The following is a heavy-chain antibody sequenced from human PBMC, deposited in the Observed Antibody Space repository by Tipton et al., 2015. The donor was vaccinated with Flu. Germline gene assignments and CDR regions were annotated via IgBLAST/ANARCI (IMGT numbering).Heavy chain of an antibody. CDR2: IYHSGST. V-gene: IGHV4-38-2*02. CDR1: GDSISGSYY. Sequence: TLSLTCTVSGDSISGSYYWGWIRQPPGKGLEWIGTIYHSGSTYYNPSLKSRLTISVDTSKNQFSLKPSSVTAADTAVYYCARHTGDSVRGVIDYWGQGTLVTVSS. D-gene: IGHD3-10*02. J-gene: IGHJ4*02. CDR3: ARHTGDSVRGVIDY.